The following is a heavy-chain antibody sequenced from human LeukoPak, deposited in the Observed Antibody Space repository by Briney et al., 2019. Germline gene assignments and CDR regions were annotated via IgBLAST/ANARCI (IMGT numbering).Heavy chain of an antibody. J-gene: IGHJ6*02. V-gene: IGHV4-39*01. D-gene: IGHD6-13*01. CDR2: ISYSGTT. CDR1: GGSISSSSYH. CDR3: AGGEYSSSWTSMDV. Sequence: PSETLSLTCTVSGGSISSSSYHWGWVRQPPGKGLEWIGSISYSGTTYYNPSLNSRVTIFGDTSKNQFSLRLSSVTAADTAVYYCAGGEYSSSWTSMDVWGQGTTVTVSS.